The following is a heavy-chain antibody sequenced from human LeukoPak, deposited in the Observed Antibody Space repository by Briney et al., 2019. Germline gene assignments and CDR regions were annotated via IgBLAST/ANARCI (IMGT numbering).Heavy chain of an antibody. Sequence: ASVKVSCKASGYTFTGYYMHWVRQAPGQGLEWMGWINPNSGGTNYAQKFQGRVTMTRDTSISTAYMELSRLRSDDTAVYYCARDLATYYYDSSGYFTDYWGQGTLVTVSS. J-gene: IGHJ4*02. V-gene: IGHV1-2*02. CDR1: GYTFTGYY. CDR3: ARDLATYYYDSSGYFTDY. D-gene: IGHD3-22*01. CDR2: INPNSGGT.